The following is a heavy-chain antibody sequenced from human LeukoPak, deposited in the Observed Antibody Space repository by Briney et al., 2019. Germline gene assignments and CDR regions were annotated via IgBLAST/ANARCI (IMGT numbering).Heavy chain of an antibody. CDR2: INHSGST. D-gene: IGHD3-22*01. J-gene: IGHJ4*02. Sequence: SETLSLTCTVSGGSISSGGYYWSWIRQPPGKGLEWIGEINHSGSTNYNPSLKSRVTISVDTSKNQFSLKLSSVTAADTAVYYCARGRMQYYYDSSGYYLFDYWGQGTLVTVSS. V-gene: IGHV4-39*07. CDR1: GGSISSGGYY. CDR3: ARGRMQYYYDSSGYYLFDY.